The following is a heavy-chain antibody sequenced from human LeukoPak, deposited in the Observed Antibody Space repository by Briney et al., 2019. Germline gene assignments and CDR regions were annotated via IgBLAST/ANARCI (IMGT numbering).Heavy chain of an antibody. CDR2: INAGNGNT. J-gene: IGHJ4*02. Sequence: ASVKVSCKASGYTFTSYAMHWVRQAPGQRLEWMGWINAGNGNTKYSQKFQGRVTITRDTSASTAYMELRSLRSDDTAVYYCARVPHGDYPFVDWGQGTLVTVSS. D-gene: IGHD4-17*01. CDR1: GYTFTSYA. V-gene: IGHV1-3*01. CDR3: ARVPHGDYPFVD.